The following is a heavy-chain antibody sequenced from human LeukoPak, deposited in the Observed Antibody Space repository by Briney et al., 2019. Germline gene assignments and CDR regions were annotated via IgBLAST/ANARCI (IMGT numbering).Heavy chain of an antibody. J-gene: IGHJ3*02. D-gene: IGHD5-18*01. CDR3: AREPRRNKEAIDI. V-gene: IGHV3-48*01. CDR1: GFTFSSYS. CDR2: ISSSSSSI. Sequence: PGGSLRLSCAASGFTFSSYSMNWVRQAPGEGLEWVSYISSSSSSIYYAVSVKGRFTISRDNAKNSLFLQMNSLRAEDTAVYYCAREPRRNKEAIDIWGQGTMVTVPS.